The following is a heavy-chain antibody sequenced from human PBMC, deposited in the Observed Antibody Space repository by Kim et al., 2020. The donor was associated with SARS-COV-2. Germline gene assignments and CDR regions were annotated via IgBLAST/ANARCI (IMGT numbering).Heavy chain of an antibody. J-gene: IGHJ5*02. CDR3: ARQAVTVPTLNSVSFDP. CDR2: IYPDDCNN. Sequence: GESLKISCKGFGYSFSGYWITWVRQMPGKGLEWMGIIYPDDCNNRYSPSFRGQVTMSVDKSINTAYLQLNSLKASDTAMYYCARQAVTVPTLNSVSFDPWGQGTLVTVSS. CDR1: GYSFSGYW. D-gene: IGHD4-17*01. V-gene: IGHV5-51*01.